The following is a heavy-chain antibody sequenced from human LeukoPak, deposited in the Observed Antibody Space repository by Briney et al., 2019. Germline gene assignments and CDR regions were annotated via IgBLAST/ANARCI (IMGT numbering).Heavy chain of an antibody. CDR1: GFNVTSNQ. CDR3: ARDIWGSASY. D-gene: IGHD7-27*01. CDR2: IYGGGGT. J-gene: IGHJ4*02. Sequence: PGGSLRLSCVASGFNVTSNQMSWVRQAPGKGLEWVSVIYGGGGTHYADSVKGRFGISRDNSKNTVYLQMNSLRAEDTAVYYCARDIWGSASYWGQGTLVTVSS. V-gene: IGHV3-66*01.